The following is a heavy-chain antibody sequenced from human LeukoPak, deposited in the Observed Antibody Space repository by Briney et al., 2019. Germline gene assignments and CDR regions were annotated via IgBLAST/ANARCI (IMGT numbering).Heavy chain of an antibody. CDR2: IKQDGSEK. CDR3: ARRVQWLVSFDY. CDR1: GFTFSSYA. J-gene: IGHJ4*02. D-gene: IGHD6-19*01. Sequence: PGGSLRLSCAASGFTFSSYAMSWVRQAPGKGLEWVANIKQDGSEKYYVDSVKGRFTISRDNAKNSLYLQMNSLRAEDTAVYYCARRVQWLVSFDYWGQGTLVTVSS. V-gene: IGHV3-7*01.